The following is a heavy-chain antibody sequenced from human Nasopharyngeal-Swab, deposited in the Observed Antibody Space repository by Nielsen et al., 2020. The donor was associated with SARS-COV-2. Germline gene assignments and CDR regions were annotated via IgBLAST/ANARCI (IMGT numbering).Heavy chain of an antibody. J-gene: IGHJ5*02. Sequence: SETLSLTCAVSGGSISSGGYSWSWIRQPPGKGLEWIGYIYHSGSTYYNPSLKSRVTISVDRSKNQFSLKLSSVTAADTAVYYCARNNYDFWSGHWFDPWGQGTLVTVSS. CDR1: GGSISSGGYS. V-gene: IGHV4-30-2*01. D-gene: IGHD3-3*01. CDR3: ARNNYDFWSGHWFDP. CDR2: IYHSGST.